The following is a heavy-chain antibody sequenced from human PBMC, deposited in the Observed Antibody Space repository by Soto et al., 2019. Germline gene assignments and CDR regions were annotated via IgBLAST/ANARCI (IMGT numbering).Heavy chain of an antibody. CDR3: AKDKRARLRLGELSPHFDY. CDR1: GFTFSSYA. CDR2: ISWNSGSI. J-gene: IGHJ4*02. D-gene: IGHD3-16*02. Sequence: SGGSLRLSCAASGFTFSSYAMSWVRQAPGKGLEWVSGISWNSGSIGYADSVKGRFTISRDNAKNSLYLQMNSLRAEDTALYYCAKDKRARLRLGELSPHFDYWGQGTLVTVSS. V-gene: IGHV3-9*01.